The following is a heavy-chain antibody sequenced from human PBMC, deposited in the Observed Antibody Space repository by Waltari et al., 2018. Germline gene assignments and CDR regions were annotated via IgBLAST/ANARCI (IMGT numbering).Heavy chain of an antibody. CDR3: AKRWAIYYFEY. V-gene: IGHV3-23*04. Sequence: EVQLVESGGGLVQPGGSLRLSCAASGFTFKNFAMSWVRQAPGKGLEWVSTNTASGDTFYADSVKGRFATSRDNYKNTLSLQMNSLRAEDTAVYYCAKRWAIYYFEYWGQGNLVTVSS. J-gene: IGHJ4*02. CDR2: NTASGDT. CDR1: GFTFKNFA. D-gene: IGHD3-9*01.